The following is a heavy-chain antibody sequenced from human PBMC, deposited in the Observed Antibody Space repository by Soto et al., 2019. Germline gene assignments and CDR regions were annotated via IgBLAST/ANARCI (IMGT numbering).Heavy chain of an antibody. V-gene: IGHV3-23*01. CDR3: ANGIAVAGIFDY. CDR2: ISGSGGST. J-gene: IGHJ4*02. Sequence: VGSLRLSCAASGFTFSSYAMSWVRQAPGKGLEWVSAISGSGGSTYYADSVKGRFTISRDNSKNTLYLQMNSLRAEDTAVYYCANGIAVAGIFDYWGQGTLVTVSS. CDR1: GFTFSSYA. D-gene: IGHD6-19*01.